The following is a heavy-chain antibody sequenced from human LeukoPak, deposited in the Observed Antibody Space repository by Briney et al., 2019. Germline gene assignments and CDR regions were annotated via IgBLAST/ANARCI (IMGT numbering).Heavy chain of an antibody. V-gene: IGHV3-48*04. D-gene: IGHD1-1*01. Sequence: GGSLRLSCAASGFTLSSYSMNWVRQAPGKGLEWVSYISSSSSTIYYAASVKGRFTLSSDNAKNSLYLQMISLRAEDTAVYYCARTYNVQRGIRKVIREYYFDYWGQGTLVTVSS. CDR1: GFTLSSYS. CDR3: ARTYNVQRGIRKVIREYYFDY. CDR2: ISSSSSTI. J-gene: IGHJ4*02.